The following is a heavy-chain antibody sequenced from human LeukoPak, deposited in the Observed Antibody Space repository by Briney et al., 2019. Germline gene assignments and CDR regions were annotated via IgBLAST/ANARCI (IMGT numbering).Heavy chain of an antibody. J-gene: IGHJ4*02. Sequence: GGSLRLSCAASGFTFSIYSMNWVRQAPGKGLEWVSYISGDSGAIYYADSVKGRFTISRDNAKNSLYLQMNSLRDEDTAVYNCARDRPGVGAIDYWGQGTLVTVPS. V-gene: IGHV3-48*02. CDR3: ARDRPGVGAIDY. D-gene: IGHD1-26*01. CDR2: ISGDSGAI. CDR1: GFTFSIYS.